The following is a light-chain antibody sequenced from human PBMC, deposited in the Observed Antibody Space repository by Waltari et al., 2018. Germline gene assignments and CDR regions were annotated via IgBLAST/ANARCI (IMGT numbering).Light chain of an antibody. CDR2: GAS. CDR1: QSINSSY. V-gene: IGKV3-20*01. Sequence: EIVLTQSPGTLSLSPGERATLSCRASQSINSSYLAWYQQKPGQATRLLIYGASSRATGSPDRCSGSGAGKDFTLISSRLEPEDFAVYYCQHYGSASMYTFGQGTKLEIK. J-gene: IGKJ2*01. CDR3: QHYGSASMYT.